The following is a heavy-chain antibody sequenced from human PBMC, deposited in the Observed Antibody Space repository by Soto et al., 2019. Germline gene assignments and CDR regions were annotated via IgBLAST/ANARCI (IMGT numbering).Heavy chain of an antibody. CDR3: ARDISSGWYRFDP. J-gene: IGHJ5*02. Sequence: GASVKVSCKASGYTFTSYYMHWVRQAPGQGLEWMGRISANSGSTSYAQKLQGRVTMTTDTSTSTAYMELRSLRSDDTAVYYCARDISSGWYRFDPWGQGTLVTVSS. V-gene: IGHV1-18*04. D-gene: IGHD6-19*01. CDR2: ISANSGST. CDR1: GYTFTSYY.